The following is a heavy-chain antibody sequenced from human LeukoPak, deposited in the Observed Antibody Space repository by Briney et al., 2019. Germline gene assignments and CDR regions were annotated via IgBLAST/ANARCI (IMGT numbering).Heavy chain of an antibody. V-gene: IGHV3-23*01. Sequence: GGSLRLSCAASGFTFSSYAMSWVRQAPGMGLEWVSTISGSGGSTYYADSVKGRFTISRDNSKNTLFLQMNSLRVEDTAEYYCAKGCGGTCYSDFDYWGQGTLVTVSS. CDR1: GFTFSSYA. CDR3: AKGCGGTCYSDFDY. CDR2: ISGSGGST. J-gene: IGHJ4*02. D-gene: IGHD2-15*01.